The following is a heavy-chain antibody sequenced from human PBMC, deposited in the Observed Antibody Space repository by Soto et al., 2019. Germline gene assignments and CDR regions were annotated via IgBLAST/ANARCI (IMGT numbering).Heavy chain of an antibody. CDR2: INPSGGST. D-gene: IGHD2-15*01. CDR3: ARGSRIVVVVAATFDAFDI. J-gene: IGHJ3*02. CDR1: GYTFTSYY. Sequence: GASVKVSCKASGYTFTSYYMHWVRQAPGQGLEWMGIINPSGGSTSYAQKFQGRVTMTRDTSTSTVYMELSSLRSEDTAVYYCARGSRIVVVVAATFDAFDICGQGTMVTVSS. V-gene: IGHV1-46*03.